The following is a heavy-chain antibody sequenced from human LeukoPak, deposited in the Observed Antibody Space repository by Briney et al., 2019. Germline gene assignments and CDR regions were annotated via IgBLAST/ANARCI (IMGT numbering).Heavy chain of an antibody. Sequence: PSETLSLTCTVSGGSISSYYWSWIRQPPGKGLEWIGYIYYSGSTNYNPSLKRRVTISVDTSMDQFSLKLSSVTAADTAVYYCARSIRYSSGWYGGFDPWGQGTLVTVSS. J-gene: IGHJ5*02. V-gene: IGHV4-59*08. CDR2: IYYSGST. CDR1: GGSISSYY. D-gene: IGHD6-19*01. CDR3: ARSIRYSSGWYGGFDP.